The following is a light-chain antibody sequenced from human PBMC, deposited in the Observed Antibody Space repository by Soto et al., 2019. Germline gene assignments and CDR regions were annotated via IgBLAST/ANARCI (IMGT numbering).Light chain of an antibody. CDR2: EVT. V-gene: IGLV2-14*01. CDR3: NSFRVNRLYV. J-gene: IGLJ1*01. Sequence: QSVLTQPASVSGSPGQTITISCTGTSSDVGGYNAVSWYQHRPGKAPKLIIYEVTHRPAGISDRFSASKSGNTASLTISGLHAEDEGDYYCNSFRVNRLYVFGTGTKVTVL. CDR1: SSDVGGYNA.